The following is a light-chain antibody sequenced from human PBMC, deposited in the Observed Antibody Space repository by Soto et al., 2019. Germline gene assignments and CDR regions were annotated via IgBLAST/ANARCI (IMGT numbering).Light chain of an antibody. CDR3: QQRNVGPPIT. Sequence: VLTQSPATLSLSPGERATLSCRASQSIHTSLAWYQQKPGQPPRLVVYDSTLRANGVPDRFGGSRSGTEFTLTLNTLEPEDFAVYYCQQRNVGPPITFGQGTRLEI. CDR1: QSIHTS. V-gene: IGKV3-11*01. CDR2: DST. J-gene: IGKJ5*01.